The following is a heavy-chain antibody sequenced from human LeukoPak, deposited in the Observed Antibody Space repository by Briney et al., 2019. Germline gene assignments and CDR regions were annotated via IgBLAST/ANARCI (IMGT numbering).Heavy chain of an antibody. CDR2: INHSGST. D-gene: IGHD3-10*01. Sequence: PSETLSLTCSVYGGSFSGYYWSWIRQPPGRGLEWIGEINHSGSTNYNPSLKSRVTISVDTAKNQFSLKLSSVTAADTAVYYCARDSGTTGEVKFDPWGQGTLVTVSS. V-gene: IGHV4-34*01. CDR3: ARDSGTTGEVKFDP. J-gene: IGHJ5*02. CDR1: GGSFSGYY.